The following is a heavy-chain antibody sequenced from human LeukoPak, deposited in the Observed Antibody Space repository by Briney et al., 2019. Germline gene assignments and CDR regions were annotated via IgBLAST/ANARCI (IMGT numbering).Heavy chain of an antibody. CDR2: SSYNGNT. D-gene: IGHD5-24*01. J-gene: IGHJ5*02. CDR3: ARGRGRWLQGGSDFDP. Sequence: SETLSLTCTVSGASFTNYYWSWIRQPPGQGLEWIGFSSYNGNTNYNPSLKSRVTISVDTSKNQFSLKLSSVTAADTAVYYCARGRGRWLQGGSDFDPWGQGTLVTVSS. V-gene: IGHV4-59*12. CDR1: GASFTNYY.